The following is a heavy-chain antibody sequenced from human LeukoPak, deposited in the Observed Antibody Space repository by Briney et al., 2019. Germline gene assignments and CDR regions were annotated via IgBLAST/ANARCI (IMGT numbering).Heavy chain of an antibody. J-gene: IGHJ4*02. CDR1: GFTFSSYA. D-gene: IGHD4-17*01. CDR2: ISGSGGST. V-gene: IGHV3-23*01. Sequence: GRSLRLSCAASGFTFSSYAMSWVRQAPGKGLEWVSAISGSGGSTYYADSVKGRFTISRDNSKNTLYLQMNGLRAEDTAVYYCAKDLGDYGDYTFDYWGQGTLVTVSS. CDR3: AKDLGDYGDYTFDY.